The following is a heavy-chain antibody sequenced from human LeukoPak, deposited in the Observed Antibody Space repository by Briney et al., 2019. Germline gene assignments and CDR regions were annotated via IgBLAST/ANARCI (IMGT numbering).Heavy chain of an antibody. D-gene: IGHD3/OR15-3a*01. V-gene: IGHV4-59*01. J-gene: IGHJ4*02. CDR3: ARVRILGLVIFDY. Sequence: PSETLSLTCTVSGGSISSYYWSWVRQPPAKGLEWIGYIYYSGSTNYNPSLKSRVTISVDTSKNQFSLKLTSVTAADTAVYYCARVRILGLVIFDYWGQGTLVTVSS. CDR1: GGSISSYY. CDR2: IYYSGST.